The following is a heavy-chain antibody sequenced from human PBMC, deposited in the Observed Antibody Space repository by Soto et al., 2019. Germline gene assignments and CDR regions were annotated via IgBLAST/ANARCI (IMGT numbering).Heavy chain of an antibody. CDR3: ARDPQSGSQKLYFDF. Sequence: EVQLVESGGGLVQPGGSLRLSCAASGFTFSGYSMNWVRQAPGKGLEWGSYIGSSSGTIYYADSVKGRFTVSRDNAKKSLYLQLNSLRDEDTAVYYCARDPQSGSQKLYFDFWGQGTLVTVSS. CDR2: IGSSSGTI. J-gene: IGHJ4*02. V-gene: IGHV3-48*02. CDR1: GFTFSGYS. D-gene: IGHD1-26*01.